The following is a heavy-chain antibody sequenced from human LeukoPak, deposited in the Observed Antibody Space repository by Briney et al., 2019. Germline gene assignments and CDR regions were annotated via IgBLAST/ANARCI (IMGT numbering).Heavy chain of an antibody. CDR3: ARESSGSYYYGMDV. D-gene: IGHD1-26*01. CDR2: INPNSGGT. V-gene: IGHV1-2*02. CDR1: GYTFTVYY. J-gene: IGHJ6*02. Sequence: GASVTVSCKASGYTFTVYYMHWVRQAPGQGLEWMGWINPNSGGTNYAQKFQGRVTMTRDTSISTAYMELSRLRSDDTAVYYCARESSGSYYYGMDVWGQGTTVTVSS.